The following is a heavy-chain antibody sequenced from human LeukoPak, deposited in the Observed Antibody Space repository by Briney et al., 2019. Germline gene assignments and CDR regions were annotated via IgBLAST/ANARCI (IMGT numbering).Heavy chain of an antibody. Sequence: GGSLRLSCAASGFNFNTCWMSWVRQAPGKGLEWMANIKHDGSDKFYVDSVKGRFTISRDNAKNELFLQMNSLRAEDTALYYCARDDPRVGATETDWGQGTLVTVSS. CDR2: IKHDGSDK. CDR1: GFNFNTCW. J-gene: IGHJ4*02. V-gene: IGHV3-7*01. CDR3: ARDDPRVGATETD. D-gene: IGHD1-26*01.